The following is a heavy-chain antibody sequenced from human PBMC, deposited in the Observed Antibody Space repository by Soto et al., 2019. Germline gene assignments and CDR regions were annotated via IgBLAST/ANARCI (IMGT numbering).Heavy chain of an antibody. V-gene: IGHV1-69-2*01. D-gene: IGHD6-13*01. J-gene: IGHJ4*02. CDR3: ATGPPVLAAAVYFDY. Sequence: EVQLVQSGAEVKKPGATVKISCKVSGYTFTDYYMHWVQQAPGKGLEWMGLVDPEDGETIYAEKFQGRVTITADTSQDTANMELRSLGPEETAVYYGATGPPVLAAAVYFDYWGQGTLVTVSS. CDR1: GYTFTDYY. CDR2: VDPEDGET.